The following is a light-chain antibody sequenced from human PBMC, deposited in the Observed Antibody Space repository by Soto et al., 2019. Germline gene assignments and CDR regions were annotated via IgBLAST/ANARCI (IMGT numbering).Light chain of an antibody. CDR2: GNV. V-gene: IGLV1-40*01. CDR3: QSYDSSLSDSYV. Sequence: QAVVTQPPSVSAAPGQRVTISCTGSSSNIGAGYDVHWYQHLPGSAPKLLIFGNVNRPSGIPDRFSGSKSGTSASLAITGLQAEDEADYYCQSYDSSLSDSYVFGTGTKLTVL. J-gene: IGLJ1*01. CDR1: SSNIGAGYD.